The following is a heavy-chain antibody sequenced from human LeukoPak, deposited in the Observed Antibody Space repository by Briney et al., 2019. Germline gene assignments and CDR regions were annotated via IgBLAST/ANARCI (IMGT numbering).Heavy chain of an antibody. CDR1: GFTFNTYA. J-gene: IGHJ4*02. Sequence: GGSLRLSCGASGFTFNTYAMHWVRQAPGKGLEWVAVISYDENNKYHADSVKGRLTISRDNSKNTLYLQMHSLRAEDTAVYYCGKDQSRCILYWRRGPLVTVSS. CDR3: GKDQSRCILY. D-gene: IGHD3-3*02. V-gene: IGHV3-30-3*02. CDR2: ISYDENNK.